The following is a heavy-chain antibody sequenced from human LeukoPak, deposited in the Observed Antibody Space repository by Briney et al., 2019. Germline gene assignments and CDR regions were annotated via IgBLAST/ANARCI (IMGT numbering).Heavy chain of an antibody. J-gene: IGHJ4*02. CDR1: GVSISSSSYY. V-gene: IGHV4-39*07. Sequence: SETLSLTCTVSGVSISSSSYYWGWIRQPPGKGLEWIGSIYYSGSTYYNPSLKSRVTISVDTSKNQFSLKLSSVTAADTAVYYCARFSGGTLTSGLYFDYWGQGTLVTVSS. D-gene: IGHD2-2*01. CDR3: ARFSGGTLTSGLYFDY. CDR2: IYYSGST.